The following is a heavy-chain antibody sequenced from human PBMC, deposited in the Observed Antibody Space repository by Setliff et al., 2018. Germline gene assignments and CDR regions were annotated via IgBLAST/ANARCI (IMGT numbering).Heavy chain of an antibody. D-gene: IGHD2-2*01. Sequence: ASVKVSCKASGYTFTSYDINWVRQATGQGLEWMGWISAYNGNTNYAQKLQGRVTMTTDTSTSTAYMELRSLRSDDTAVYYCARALGYCSRTSCYADAFDIWGQGTMVTVSS. V-gene: IGHV1-18*01. CDR1: GYTFTSYD. CDR2: ISAYNGNT. J-gene: IGHJ3*02. CDR3: ARALGYCSRTSCYADAFDI.